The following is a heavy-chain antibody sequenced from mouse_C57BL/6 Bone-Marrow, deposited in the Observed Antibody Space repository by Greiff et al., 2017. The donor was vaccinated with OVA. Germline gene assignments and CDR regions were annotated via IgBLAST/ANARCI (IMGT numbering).Heavy chain of an antibody. CDR1: GYTFTSYW. D-gene: IGHD1-1*01. J-gene: IGHJ4*01. V-gene: IGHV1-69*01. Sequence: QVQLQQPGAELVMPGASVKLSCKASGYTFTSYWMHWVKQRPGQGLEWIGEIDPSDSYTNYNQKFKGKSTLTVDKSSSTAYMQLSSLTSEDSAVYYCARRAYGSGYALYAMDYWGQGTSVTVSS. CDR3: ARRAYGSGYALYAMDY. CDR2: IDPSDSYT.